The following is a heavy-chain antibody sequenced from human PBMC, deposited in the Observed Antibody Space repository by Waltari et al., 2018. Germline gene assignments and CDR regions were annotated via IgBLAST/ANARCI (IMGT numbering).Heavy chain of an antibody. V-gene: IGHV1-2*02. D-gene: IGHD6-6*01. J-gene: IGHJ3*02. Sequence: QVQLVQSGAEVKKPGASVKVSCKASGYTFTGYYMHWVRQAPGQGLEWMGWINPTSGGTNYEQKFQGRVTMTRDTSISTAYMELSRLRSDDTAVYYCARDQDEYSSPLWAFDIWGQGTMVTVSS. CDR2: INPTSGGT. CDR1: GYTFTGYY. CDR3: ARDQDEYSSPLWAFDI.